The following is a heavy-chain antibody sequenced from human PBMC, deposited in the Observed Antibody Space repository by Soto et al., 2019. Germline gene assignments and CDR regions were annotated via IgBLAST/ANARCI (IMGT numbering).Heavy chain of an antibody. CDR1: GYTFTSYY. D-gene: IGHD3-10*01. CDR3: AREFLWFGESASPYYYYGMDV. J-gene: IGHJ6*02. Sequence: QVQLVQSGAEVKKPGASVKVSCKASGYTFTSYYMHWVRQAPGQGLEWMGIINPSGGSTSYAQKFQGRVTMTRDTSTSTVYMELSSLRSEDTAVYYCAREFLWFGESASPYYYYGMDVWGQGTTVTVSS. CDR2: INPSGGST. V-gene: IGHV1-46*01.